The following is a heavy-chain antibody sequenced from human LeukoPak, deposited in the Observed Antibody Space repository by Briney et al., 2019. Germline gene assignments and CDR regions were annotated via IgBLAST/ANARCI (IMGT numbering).Heavy chain of an antibody. CDR2: ISANSNYI. CDR1: GFTFSSYS. CDR3: ARVPGDF. V-gene: IGHV3-21*01. J-gene: IGHJ4*02. Sequence: PGGSLRLSCAASGFTFSSYSMNWVRQAPGKGLEWVSSISANSNYIYYADSVEGRFTISRDNAKNSLYLQMNSLRAQDTAVYYCARVPGDFWGQGTLVTVSS.